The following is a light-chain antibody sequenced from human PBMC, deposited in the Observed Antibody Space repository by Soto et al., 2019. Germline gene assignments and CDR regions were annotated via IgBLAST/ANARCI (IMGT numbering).Light chain of an antibody. CDR2: KSS. CDR1: QSISSY. J-gene: IGKJ2*01. V-gene: IGKV1-5*03. Sequence: DIQMTQSPSILSASVGDRVTITCRASQSISSYLAWYQQKPGKAPKLLIYKSSSLESGVPSRFSGSGSWTEFTLTISSLQPDDFATYYGQQYYTYSVTFGQGTKLEIK. CDR3: QQYYTYSVT.